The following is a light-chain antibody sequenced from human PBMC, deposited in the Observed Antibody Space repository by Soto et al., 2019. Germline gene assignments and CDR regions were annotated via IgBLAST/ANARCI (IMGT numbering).Light chain of an antibody. J-gene: IGKJ1*01. CDR1: QSLLHTSGDNY. Sequence: IVMTQSPLSLSVTPLEPASISFRSSQSLLHTSGDNYLDWYLQRPGHSPQLLIYLVSNRASGVPDRLSGSGSGTDFTLKISRVEAEDVGVYYCMQALQTWTFGQGTKVDIK. CDR2: LVS. CDR3: MQALQTWT. V-gene: IGKV2-28*01.